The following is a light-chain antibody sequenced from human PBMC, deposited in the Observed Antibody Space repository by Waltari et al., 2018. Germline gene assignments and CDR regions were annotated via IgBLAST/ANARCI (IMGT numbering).Light chain of an antibody. J-gene: IGKJ4*01. CDR3: QQRSIWPSLT. CDR2: NAS. CDR1: QRVGPF. Sequence: EIVLTQSPATLSLSPGERATLSCRARQRVGPFLAWDQQRPGQAPRPLIYNASNRANGIPARFSGSGSGIEFTLTISNLEPEDFAVYYCQQRSIWPSLTFGGGTKVEL. V-gene: IGKV3-11*01.